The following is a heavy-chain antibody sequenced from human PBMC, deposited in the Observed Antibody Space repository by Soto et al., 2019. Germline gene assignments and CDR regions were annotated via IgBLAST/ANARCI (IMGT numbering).Heavy chain of an antibody. CDR1: GFTFSSYA. V-gene: IGHV3-23*01. CDR3: AKLGSGSYYGWYFDY. D-gene: IGHD1-26*01. CDR2: ISGSGGST. J-gene: IGHJ4*02. Sequence: HPGGSLRLSCAASGFTFSSYAMSWVRQAPGKGLEWVSAISGSGGSTYYADSVKGRFTISRDNSKNTLYLQMNSLRAEDTAVYYCAKLGSGSYYGWYFDYWGQGTLVTVSS.